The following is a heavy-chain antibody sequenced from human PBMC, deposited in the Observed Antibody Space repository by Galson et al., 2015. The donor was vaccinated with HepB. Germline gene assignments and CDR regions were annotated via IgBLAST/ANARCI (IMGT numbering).Heavy chain of an antibody. D-gene: IGHD6-13*01. J-gene: IGHJ4*02. CDR3: ARDDRAYPPPGIAAVSPLDY. Sequence: SVKVSCKASGYTFTSYYMRWVRQAPGQGLEWMGIINPSGGSTSYAQKFQGRVTMTRDTSTSTVYMELSSLRSEDTAVYYCARDDRAYPPPGIAAVSPLDYWGQGTLVTVSS. CDR1: GYTFTSYY. V-gene: IGHV1-46*01. CDR2: INPSGGST.